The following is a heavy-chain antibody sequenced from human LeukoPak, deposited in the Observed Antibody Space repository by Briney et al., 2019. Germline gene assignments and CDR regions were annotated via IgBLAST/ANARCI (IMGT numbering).Heavy chain of an antibody. J-gene: IGHJ4*02. V-gene: IGHV3-15*01. CDR3: TTEKRYSSSWYSLGSLFFDY. Sequence: PGGSLRLSCAVSGFTFSTYWMSWARQAPGKGLEWVGRIKSKTDGGTTDYAAPVKGRFTISRDDSKNTLYLQMNSLKTEDTAVYYCTTEKRYSSSWYSLGSLFFDYWGQGTLVTVSS. CDR1: GFTFSTYW. D-gene: IGHD6-13*01. CDR2: IKSKTDGGTT.